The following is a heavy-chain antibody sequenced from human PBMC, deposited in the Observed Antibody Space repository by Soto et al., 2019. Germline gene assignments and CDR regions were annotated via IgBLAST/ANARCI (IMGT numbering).Heavy chain of an antibody. Sequence: XETLSLTCAVAGYSITSDYYWGWIRQPPGKGLEWIGSIYSGSTYYNPSLKSRVTISVDTSKNQFSLRLTSVTAADTAMYYCAKKGYYPSGKINLFDYWGQGTLVTVSS. CDR3: AKKGYYPSGKINLFDY. D-gene: IGHD3-10*01. J-gene: IGHJ4*02. V-gene: IGHV4-38-2*01. CDR1: GYSITSDYY. CDR2: IYSGST.